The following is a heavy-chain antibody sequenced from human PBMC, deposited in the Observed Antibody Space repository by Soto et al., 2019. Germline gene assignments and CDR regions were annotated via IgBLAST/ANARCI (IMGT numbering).Heavy chain of an antibody. CDR1: GGSISSSSYY. D-gene: IGHD5-18*01. Sequence: QLLLQESGPGLVKPSETLSLTCTVSGGSISSSSYYWGWIRQPPGKGLEWIGSIYYSGSTYYNPSLKSRVTISVDTSKNQFSLKLSSVTAADTAVYYCARLRIQLFWFDPWGQGTLVTVSS. V-gene: IGHV4-39*01. J-gene: IGHJ5*02. CDR2: IYYSGST. CDR3: ARLRIQLFWFDP.